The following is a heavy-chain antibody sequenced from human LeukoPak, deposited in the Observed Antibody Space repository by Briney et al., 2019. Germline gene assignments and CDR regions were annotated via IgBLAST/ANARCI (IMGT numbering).Heavy chain of an antibody. CDR1: GGSISSSSYY. CDR2: IYYSGST. Sequence: SEALSLPFTVPGGSISSSSYYWGWIRRPPGKGLEWIGIIYYSGSTYYNPSLKSRVTISVDTSKNQFSLKLRSVTAADTAVYYCARQALDPASIAAPDWFDPWGQGTLVTVSS. D-gene: IGHD6-6*01. V-gene: IGHV4-39*01. J-gene: IGHJ5*02. CDR3: ARQALDPASIAAPDWFDP.